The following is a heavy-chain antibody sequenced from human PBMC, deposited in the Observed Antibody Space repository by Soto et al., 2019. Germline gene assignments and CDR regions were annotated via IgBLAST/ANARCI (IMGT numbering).Heavy chain of an antibody. J-gene: IGHJ6*02. CDR1: GYAFTSYA. Sequence: ASVKVSCKASGYAFTSYAMHWVRQAPGQRLERMGWINAGNGNTKYSQKFQGRVTITRDTSASTAYMELSSLRSEDTAVYYCARTVGYYYGMDVRGQGTTVTVSS. CDR2: INAGNGNT. D-gene: IGHD4-17*01. V-gene: IGHV1-3*01. CDR3: ARTVGYYYGMDV.